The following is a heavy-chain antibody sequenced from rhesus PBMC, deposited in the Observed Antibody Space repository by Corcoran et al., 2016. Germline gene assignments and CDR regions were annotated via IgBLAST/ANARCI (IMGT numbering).Heavy chain of an antibody. J-gene: IGHJ3*01. V-gene: IGHV4-73*01. CDR2: IYGNSAST. CDR3: ARDSYSSWGVAFDF. CDR1: GGSISGYYS. Sequence: QVKLQQWGEGLVKPSETLSLTCAVYGGSISGYYSCSWIRQPPGKGLEWIGYIYGNSASTNYNPYLKNRVTISKDTSKNQCSLKLSSVTAADTAVYYCARDSYSSWGVAFDFWGQGLRVTVSS. D-gene: IGHD6-13*01.